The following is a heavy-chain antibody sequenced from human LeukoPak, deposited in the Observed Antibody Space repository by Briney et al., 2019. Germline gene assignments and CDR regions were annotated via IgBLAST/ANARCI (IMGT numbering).Heavy chain of an antibody. Sequence: SETLSLTCTVSGYSISSGYYWGWIRQPPGKGLEWIGSIYHSGSTYYNPSLKSRVTLSVDTSKNQFSLKLSSVTAADTAVYYCAGVQWLASSEYYFDYWGQGTLVTVSS. J-gene: IGHJ4*02. CDR3: AGVQWLASSEYYFDY. V-gene: IGHV4-38-2*02. D-gene: IGHD6-19*01. CDR1: GYSISSGYY. CDR2: IYHSGST.